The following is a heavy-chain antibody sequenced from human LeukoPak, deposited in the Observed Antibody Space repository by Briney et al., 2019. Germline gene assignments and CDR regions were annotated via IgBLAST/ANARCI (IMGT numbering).Heavy chain of an antibody. V-gene: IGHV3-23*01. CDR3: AKGLGGSGTLDYFDY. J-gene: IGHJ4*02. CDR1: GFTFSSNA. D-gene: IGHD3-10*01. CDR2: ISGSGGNT. Sequence: GGSLRLSCAASGFTFSSNAMNWVRQAPAKGLEWVSAISGSGGNTNYAAPAKGRFTISRDNSKNTLFLQMNSLRAEDTAVYYCAKGLGGSGTLDYFDYWGQGTLVTVSS.